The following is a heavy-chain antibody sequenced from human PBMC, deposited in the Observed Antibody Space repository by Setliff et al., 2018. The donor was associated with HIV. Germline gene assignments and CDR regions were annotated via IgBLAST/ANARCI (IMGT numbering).Heavy chain of an antibody. J-gene: IGHJ4*02. D-gene: IGHD3-9*01. V-gene: IGHV1-69*13. CDR2: IIPIFGTA. CDR1: GGTFISQA. Sequence: GASVKVSCKASGGTFISQAISWVRQAPGQGLEWMGGIIPIFGTANYAQKFQGRVTITADESTNTAYMELSSLISEDTALYYCAKGPPLVISLPDFWGQGTLVTVSS. CDR3: AKGPPLVISLPDF.